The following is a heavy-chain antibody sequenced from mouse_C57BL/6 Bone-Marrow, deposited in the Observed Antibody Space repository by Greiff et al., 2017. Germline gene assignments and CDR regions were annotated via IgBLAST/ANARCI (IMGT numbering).Heavy chain of an antibody. Sequence: VQLKQSGPGLVKPGASVKMSCKASGYTFTDYYMNWVKQSHGKSLEWIGVINPYNGGTSYNQKFKGKATLTVDKSSSTAYMDLNSLTSEDSAVYDCAGWGYEAWFAYWGQGTRVTVSA. J-gene: IGHJ3*01. CDR1: GYTFTDYY. CDR3: AGWGYEAWFAY. V-gene: IGHV1-19*01. D-gene: IGHD2-3*01. CDR2: INPYNGGT.